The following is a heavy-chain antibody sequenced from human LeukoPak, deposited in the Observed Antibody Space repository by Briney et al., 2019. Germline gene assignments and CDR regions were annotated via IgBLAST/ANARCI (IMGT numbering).Heavy chain of an antibody. CDR3: ARDHVGVYGYVWGSYRPNWFDP. CDR1: GGSISSGDYY. V-gene: IGHV4-30-4*08. Sequence: SQTLSLTCTVSGGSISSGDYYWSWIRQPPGKGLEWIGYIYYSGSTYYNLSLKSRVTISVDTSKNQFSLKLSSVTAADTAVYYCARDHVGVYGYVWGSYRPNWFDPWGQGTLVTVSS. CDR2: IYYSGST. J-gene: IGHJ5*02. D-gene: IGHD3-16*02.